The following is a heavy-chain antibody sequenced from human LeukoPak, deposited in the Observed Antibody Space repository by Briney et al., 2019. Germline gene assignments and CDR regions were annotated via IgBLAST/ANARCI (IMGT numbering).Heavy chain of an antibody. CDR1: GGSISSGGYY. V-gene: IGHV4-30-4*08. D-gene: IGHD2-2*01. CDR3: ARESVPAASTYAFDI. CDR2: IYYSGST. J-gene: IGHJ3*02. Sequence: SETLSLTCTDSGGSISSGGYYWSWIRQHPGKGLEWIGYIYYSGSTYYNPSLKSRVTISVDTSKNQFSLKLSSVTAADTAVYYCARESVPAASTYAFDIWGQGTMVTVSS.